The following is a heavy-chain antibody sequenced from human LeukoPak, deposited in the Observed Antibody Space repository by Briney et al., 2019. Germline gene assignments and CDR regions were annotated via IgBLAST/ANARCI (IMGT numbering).Heavy chain of an antibody. CDR2: INHSGST. CDR3: ARALHLPLWFGETTSPRGPGWFDP. V-gene: IGHV4-34*01. D-gene: IGHD3-10*01. Sequence: SETLSLTCAVYGGSFSGYYWSWIRQPPGKGLEWIGEINHSGSTNYNPSLKSRVTISVDTSKNQFSLKLSSVTAADTAVYYCARALHLPLWFGETTSPRGPGWFDPWGQGTLVTVSS. CDR1: GGSFSGYY. J-gene: IGHJ5*02.